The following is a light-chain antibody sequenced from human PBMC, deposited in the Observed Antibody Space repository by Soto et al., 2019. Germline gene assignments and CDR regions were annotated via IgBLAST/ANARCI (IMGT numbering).Light chain of an antibody. CDR1: QGVRTT. Sequence: EIVMTQSPSSLSASAGGRATLTCRASQGVRTTVAWYHQKPGQAPRLLVYGASTRPTGIPARFSGSGAGTDFTLTSSSQHADVSATYYRQQYNSHRTFGQGTKVDTK. CDR3: QQYNSHRT. J-gene: IGKJ1*01. V-gene: IGKV3-15*01. CDR2: GAS.